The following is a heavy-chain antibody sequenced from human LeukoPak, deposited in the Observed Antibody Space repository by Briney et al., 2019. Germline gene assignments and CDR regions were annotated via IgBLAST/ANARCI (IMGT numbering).Heavy chain of an antibody. V-gene: IGHV3-30*03. J-gene: IGHJ4*02. Sequence: GGSLRLSCAASGFTFSSYGMHWVRQAPGKGLEWVAVISYDGSNKYYADSVKGRFTISRDNSKNTLYLQMNSLRAEDTAVYYCATGYNYGSLFDHWGQGTLVTASS. CDR3: ATGYNYGSLFDH. CDR2: ISYDGSNK. CDR1: GFTFSSYG. D-gene: IGHD5-18*01.